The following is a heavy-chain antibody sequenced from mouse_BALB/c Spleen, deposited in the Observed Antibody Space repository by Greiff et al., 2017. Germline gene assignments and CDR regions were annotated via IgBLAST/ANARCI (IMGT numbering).Heavy chain of an antibody. V-gene: IGHV14-4*02. D-gene: IGHD4-1*01. J-gene: IGHJ4*01. CDR3: DAGGGTKNYAMDY. CDR1: GFNFNDYY. CDR2: IDPENGDT. Sequence: VQLQQSGAELVRPGASVKLSCTASGFNFNDYYMHWVKQRPEQGLEWIGWIDPENGDTESAPKFQGKATMTADTTSNTAYLQLSSLTSEDTAVYYCDAGGGTKNYAMDYWGHGTSVTVSS.